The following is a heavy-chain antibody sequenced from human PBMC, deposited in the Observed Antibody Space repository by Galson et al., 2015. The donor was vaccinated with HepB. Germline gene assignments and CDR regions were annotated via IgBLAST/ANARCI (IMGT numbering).Heavy chain of an antibody. D-gene: IGHD3-22*01. V-gene: IGHV3-23*01. Sequence: SLRLSCAASGFTFSSYAMSWVRQAPGKGLEWVSAISGSGGSTYYADSVKGRFTISRDNSKNTLYLQMNSLRAEDTAVYYCAKDQYSPTYYYDSSGYYPFDYWAREPWSPSPQ. CDR2: ISGSGGST. J-gene: IGHJ4*02. CDR1: GFTFSSYA. CDR3: AKDQYSPTYYYDSSGYYPFDY.